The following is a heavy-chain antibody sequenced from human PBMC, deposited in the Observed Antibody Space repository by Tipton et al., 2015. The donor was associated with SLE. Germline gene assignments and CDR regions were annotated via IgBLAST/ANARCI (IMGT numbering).Heavy chain of an antibody. CDR1: GFTVSNKY. J-gene: IGHJ6*04. CDR3: ARDYAAAASLDV. CDR2: IYSGDST. D-gene: IGHD6-13*01. Sequence: GSLRLSCAASGFTVSNKYMTWVRQAPGKGLEWVSVIYSGDSTYYADSVKGRFTISRDNSKNTLYLQMNSLRAEDTAVYYCARDYAAAASLDVWGKGTTVTVSS. V-gene: IGHV3-53*01.